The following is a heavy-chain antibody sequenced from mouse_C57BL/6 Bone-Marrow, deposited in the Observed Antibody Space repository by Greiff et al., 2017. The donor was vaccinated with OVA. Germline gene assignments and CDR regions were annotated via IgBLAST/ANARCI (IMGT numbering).Heavy chain of an antibody. D-gene: IGHD1-1*02. CDR1: GYAFSSYW. CDR2: IYPGAGDT. V-gene: IGHV1-80*01. J-gene: IGHJ4*01. Sequence: QVQLKQSGAELVKPGASVKISCKASGYAFSSYWMNWVKQRPGKGLEWIGQIYPGAGDTNYNGKFKGKATLTADKSSSTAYMQLSSLTSEDSAVYFCARSRWGYAMDYWGQGTSVTVSS. CDR3: ARSRWGYAMDY.